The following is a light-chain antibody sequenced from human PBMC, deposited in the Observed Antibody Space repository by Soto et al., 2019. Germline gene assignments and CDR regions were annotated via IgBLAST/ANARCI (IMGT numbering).Light chain of an antibody. Sequence: QSVLTQPRSVSGSPGQSLTISCTGTSSDVGGYNYVSWYQQYPGKAPKVMINAVTKRPSGVPDRISGSKSGNTASLTISGFQSEDEADYYCCSYAGSYTHYVFGTGTKVTVL. J-gene: IGLJ1*01. CDR3: CSYAGSYTHYV. CDR2: AVT. CDR1: SSDVGGYNY. V-gene: IGLV2-11*01.